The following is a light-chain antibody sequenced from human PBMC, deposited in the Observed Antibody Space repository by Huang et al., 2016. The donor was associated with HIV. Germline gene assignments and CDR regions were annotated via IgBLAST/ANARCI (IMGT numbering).Light chain of an antibody. Sequence: EIVLTQSPATLSLSPGERATLSCGASQSISSNYLAWYQQRPGLAPRLLIYGASNRGTGIPDRFSGSGSGADFTLTISRLEPEDFAVYYCQQYDTTPRTFGQGTKVEIK. CDR1: QSISSNY. V-gene: IGKV3D-20*01. J-gene: IGKJ1*01. CDR2: GAS. CDR3: QQYDTTPRT.